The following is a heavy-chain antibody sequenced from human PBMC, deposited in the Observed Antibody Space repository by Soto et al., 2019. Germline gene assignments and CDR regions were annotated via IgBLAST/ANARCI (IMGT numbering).Heavy chain of an antibody. V-gene: IGHV1-69*14. CDR1: GATFSSYA. J-gene: IGHJ4*02. Sequence: QVQLVQSGAEVRQPASSVKVSCKTSGATFSSYAITWVRQAPGQGLEWMGGIVPTVDTSTYAQKFQGRVTITADKFTNTVSMELSSLRYDDTAVYYCVIVVAIPGYPDNWGQGTLVTVS. CDR3: VIVVAIPGYPDN. D-gene: IGHD5-12*01. CDR2: IVPTVDTS.